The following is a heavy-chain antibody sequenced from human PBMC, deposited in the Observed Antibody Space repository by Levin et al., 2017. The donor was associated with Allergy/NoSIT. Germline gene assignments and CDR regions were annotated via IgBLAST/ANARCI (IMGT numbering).Heavy chain of an antibody. CDR2: IGSAGDT. CDR3: ASDSGSGLDY. V-gene: IGHV3-13*01. Sequence: GESLKISCAASGFTFSTYGMDWVRQATGKGLEWVSLIGSAGDTWYPDSVKGRFTISRENAKNSLYLQMNSLRAGDTAVYYCASDSGSGLDYWGQGTLVTVSS. J-gene: IGHJ4*02. CDR1: GFTFSTYG. D-gene: IGHD6-19*01.